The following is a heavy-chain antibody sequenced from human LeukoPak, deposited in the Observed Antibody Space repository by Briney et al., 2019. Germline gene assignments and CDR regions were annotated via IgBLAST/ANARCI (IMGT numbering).Heavy chain of an antibody. D-gene: IGHD2-2*01. CDR2: INWNGGST. CDR1: GLTVSGSY. J-gene: IGHJ4*02. V-gene: IGHV3-20*04. Sequence: GGSLRLSCAASGLTVSGSYMAWVRQAPGKGLEWVSGINWNGGSTEYADSVKGRFTISRDNAKNSLYLQMNSLRAEDTALYYCARGYCSSTSCYFDYWGQGTLVTVSS. CDR3: ARGYCSSTSCYFDY.